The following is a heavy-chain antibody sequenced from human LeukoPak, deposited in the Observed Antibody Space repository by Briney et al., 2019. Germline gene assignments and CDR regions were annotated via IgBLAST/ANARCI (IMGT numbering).Heavy chain of an antibody. CDR3: ARVLYYYDSSGYQCYFDY. V-gene: IGHV1-2*02. CDR1: GYTFTGYY. D-gene: IGHD3-22*01. Sequence: ASVKVSCKASGYTFTGYYMHWVRQAPGQGLEWMGWINPNSGGTNYAQKFQGRVTMTRDTSISTAYMELSRLRSDDTAVYYCARVLYYYDSSGYQCYFDYWGQGTLVTVSS. J-gene: IGHJ4*02. CDR2: INPNSGGT.